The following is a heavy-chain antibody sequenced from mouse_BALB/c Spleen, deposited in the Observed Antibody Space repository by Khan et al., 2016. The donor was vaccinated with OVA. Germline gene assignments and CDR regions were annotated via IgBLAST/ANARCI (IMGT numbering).Heavy chain of an antibody. CDR2: ISYSGVT. Sequence: EVQLQESGPGLVKPSQSLSLTCTVTGYSITSGYAWNWIRQFPGNKLEWMGYISYSGVTSYTPSLKSRISITRDTSKNQFFLQLNSVTTEDTATDYCARGNYYGYYCDYGGQGTTLTVSS. V-gene: IGHV3-2*02. J-gene: IGHJ2*01. CDR3: ARGNYYGYYCDY. D-gene: IGHD1-1*01. CDR1: GYSITSGYA.